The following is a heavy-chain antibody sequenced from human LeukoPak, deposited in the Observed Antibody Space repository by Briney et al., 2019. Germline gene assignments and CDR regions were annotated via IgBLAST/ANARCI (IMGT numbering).Heavy chain of an antibody. CDR3: AKDLGPYIAVAAHY. CDR2: ITSNANTI. D-gene: IGHD6-19*01. J-gene: IGHJ4*02. Sequence: PGGSLRLSCAASGFTFSSYEMNWVRQAPGKGLEWVSYITSNANTIYYADSVKGRFTISRDNAKNSLYLQMNSLRAEDTAVYYCAKDLGPYIAVAAHYWGQGTLVTVSS. CDR1: GFTFSSYE. V-gene: IGHV3-48*03.